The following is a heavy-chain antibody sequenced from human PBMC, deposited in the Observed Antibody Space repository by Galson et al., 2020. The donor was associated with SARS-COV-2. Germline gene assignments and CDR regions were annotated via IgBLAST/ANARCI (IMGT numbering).Heavy chain of an antibody. CDR2: MYFTGDT. V-gene: IGHV4-39*01. CDR3: ARRSRYCRSASCSSFEY. J-gene: IGHJ4*02. CDR1: GGSFRSSTYY. Sequence: ASETLSLTCTLSGGSFRSSTYYWGWIRQPPGKGLEWIGSMYFTGDTYFNPSLKSQVTMSVDTSNIQFSLKLSSVTAADTALYYCARRSRYCRSASCSSFEYWGQGALVTVSS. D-gene: IGHD2-2*01.